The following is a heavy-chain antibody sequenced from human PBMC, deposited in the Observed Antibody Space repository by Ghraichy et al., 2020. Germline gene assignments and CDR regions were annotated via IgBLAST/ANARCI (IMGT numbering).Heavy chain of an antibody. J-gene: IGHJ6*02. D-gene: IGHD3-10*01. CDR3: ARGLAGSLLLWFGQHELSNYGIDV. V-gene: IGHV3-13*01. CDR2: IGTAGDT. CDR1: GFTFSSYD. Sequence: GGSLRLSCAASGFTFSSYDMHWVRQATGKGLEWVSAIGTAGDTYYPGSVKGRFTISRENAKNSLYLQMNSLRAGDTAVYYCARGLAGSLLLWFGQHELSNYGIDVWGQGTTVTVSS.